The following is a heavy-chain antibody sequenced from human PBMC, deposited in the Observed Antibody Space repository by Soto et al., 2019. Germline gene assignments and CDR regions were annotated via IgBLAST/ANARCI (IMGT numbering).Heavy chain of an antibody. CDR2: IYSGGST. D-gene: IGHD5-12*01. CDR1: GFTVSSNY. Sequence: GGSLRLSCAASGFTVSSNYMSWVRQAPGKGLEWVSVIYSGGSTYYADSVKGRFTISRHNSKNTLYLQMNSLRAEDTAVYYCARSRDGYNFNAFDIWGQGTMVTVSS. CDR3: ARSRDGYNFNAFDI. J-gene: IGHJ3*02. V-gene: IGHV3-53*04.